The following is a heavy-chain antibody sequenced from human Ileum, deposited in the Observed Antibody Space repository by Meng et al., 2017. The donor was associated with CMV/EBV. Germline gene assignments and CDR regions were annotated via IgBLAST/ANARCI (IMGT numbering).Heavy chain of an antibody. V-gene: IGHV4-4*07. Sequence: QGQLQASGPGVWKPSETLSFTCTVSGGSVNNYYWSWIRQSAGKGLEWIGRFYSSDTYNYHPSLDSRVTMSLDTSKNQFSLNLRSVTAADTATYYCARGPGASTREGFDYWGLGTLVTVSS. D-gene: IGHD1-26*01. CDR3: ARGPGASTREGFDY. CDR1: GGSVNNYY. J-gene: IGHJ4*02. CDR2: FYSSDTY.